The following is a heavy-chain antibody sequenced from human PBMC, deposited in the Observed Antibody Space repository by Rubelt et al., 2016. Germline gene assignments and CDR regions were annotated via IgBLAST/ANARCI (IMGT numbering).Heavy chain of an antibody. D-gene: IGHD6-19*01. J-gene: IGHJ4*02. V-gene: IGHV3-30*02. CDR3: AKEAYSSGWSYFDY. Sequence: DSGKGRFTISRDNSKNTLYLQMNSLRAEDTAVYYCAKEAYSSGWSYFDYWGQGTLVTVAS.